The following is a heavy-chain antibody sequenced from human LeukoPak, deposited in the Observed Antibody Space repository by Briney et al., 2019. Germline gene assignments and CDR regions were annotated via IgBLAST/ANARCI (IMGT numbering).Heavy chain of an antibody. Sequence: KTSETLSLTCTVSGGSISSYYWSWIRQPPGKGLEWIGYIYYSGSTNYNPSLKSRVTISVDTSKNQFSLKLSSVTAADTAVYYCASTGIVVVPAAPTTEGAFDIWGQGIMVTVSS. J-gene: IGHJ3*02. D-gene: IGHD2-2*01. CDR3: ASTGIVVVPAAPTTEGAFDI. CDR1: GGSISSYY. V-gene: IGHV4-59*01. CDR2: IYYSGST.